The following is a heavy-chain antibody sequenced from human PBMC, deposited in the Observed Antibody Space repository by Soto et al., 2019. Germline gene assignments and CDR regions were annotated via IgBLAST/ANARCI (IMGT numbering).Heavy chain of an antibody. CDR3: ARLGGSYLNWFDP. D-gene: IGHD2-15*01. Sequence: QVQLQESGLGLLKPSETLSLTCTVSDDSISSYYWSWIRQPPGKGLEWIGYIFYSGSTNYNPSLKSRVTISVDPSKNQFSLRLSSVTAADTAVYYCARLGGSYLNWFDPWGQGTLVTVSS. J-gene: IGHJ5*02. CDR2: IFYSGST. V-gene: IGHV4-59*01. CDR1: DDSISSYY.